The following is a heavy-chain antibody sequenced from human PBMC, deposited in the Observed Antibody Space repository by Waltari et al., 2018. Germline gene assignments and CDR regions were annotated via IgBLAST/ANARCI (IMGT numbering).Heavy chain of an antibody. J-gene: IGHJ3*02. CDR1: GYTLTGYY. Sequence: QVPLVKSGAEVKKPGASVKVACKASGYTLTGYYMPWVRQAPGQGLEWMGRINPNSGGTNYAQKFQGRVTMTRDTSISTAYMELSRLRSDDTAVYYCARLHRGWYAFDIWGQGTMVTVSS. CDR2: INPNSGGT. D-gene: IGHD6-19*01. CDR3: ARLHRGWYAFDI. V-gene: IGHV1-2*06.